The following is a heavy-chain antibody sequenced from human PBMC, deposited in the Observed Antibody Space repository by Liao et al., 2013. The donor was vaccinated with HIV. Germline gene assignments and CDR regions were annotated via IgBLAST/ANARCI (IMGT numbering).Heavy chain of an antibody. CDR2: IYTGMSTTGTT. Sequence: QVRLQESGPGLVKPSQTLSLTCTVSGDLIRRDNYYWTWIRQPAGKGLEWIGHIYTGMSTTGTTNYNPSLKSRVSISADTSSNHVSLKLTSVTAADTAVYYCARVQWXPAPNWYSDLVGPWPPWSLSPQ. CDR1: GDLIRRDNYY. CDR3: ARVQWXPAPNWYSDL. D-gene: IGHD1-26*01. V-gene: IGHV4-61*02. J-gene: IGHJ2*01.